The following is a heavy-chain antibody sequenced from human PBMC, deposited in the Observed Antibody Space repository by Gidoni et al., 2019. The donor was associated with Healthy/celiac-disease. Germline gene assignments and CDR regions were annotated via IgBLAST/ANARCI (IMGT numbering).Heavy chain of an antibody. CDR2: INHSGST. Sequence: QVQLQQWGAGLLKPSETLSLTCAVYGGSFSGYYWSWIRQPPGKGLEWIGEINHSGSTNYNPSLKSRVTISVDTSKNQFSLKLSSVTAADTAVYYCARGRSRYCSGGSCYGANYYYYMDVWGKGTTVTVSS. J-gene: IGHJ6*03. CDR3: ARGRSRYCSGGSCYGANYYYYMDV. CDR1: GGSFSGYY. V-gene: IGHV4-34*01. D-gene: IGHD2-15*01.